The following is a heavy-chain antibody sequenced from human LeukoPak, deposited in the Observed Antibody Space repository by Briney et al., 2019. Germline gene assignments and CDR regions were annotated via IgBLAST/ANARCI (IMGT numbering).Heavy chain of an antibody. CDR1: GSTFIDYD. V-gene: IGHV3-13*01. J-gene: IGHJ4*02. Sequence: AGGSLRLSCAASGSTFIDYDMHWVRQVIGKGLEWVSAIGIRGDTHYSGSVKGRFTISRENAESSLYLQMNSLRAEDTALYYCAKDIAAAGEYYFDYWGQGTLVTVSS. CDR2: IGIRGDT. CDR3: AKDIAAAGEYYFDY. D-gene: IGHD6-13*01.